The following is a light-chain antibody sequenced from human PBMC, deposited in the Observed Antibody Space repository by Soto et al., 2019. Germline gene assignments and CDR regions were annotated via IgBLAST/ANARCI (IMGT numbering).Light chain of an antibody. V-gene: IGLV1-44*01. J-gene: IGLJ1*01. CDR3: AAWDDSLHGYV. CDR2: GNN. Sequence: QLVLTQPPSASGTPGQRVTISCSGSSSNIGSNAVNWYQQLPGTAPKLLTYGNNQRPSGVPDRFSGSKSGTSASLAISGLQSEDEADYYCAAWDDSLHGYVFGTGTKVTVL. CDR1: SSNIGSNA.